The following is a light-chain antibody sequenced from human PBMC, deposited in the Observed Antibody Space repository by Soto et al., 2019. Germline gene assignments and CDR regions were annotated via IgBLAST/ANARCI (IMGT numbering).Light chain of an antibody. CDR1: QSVSSY. CDR2: DAS. J-gene: IGKJ2*01. CDR3: QQRSNWPHT. Sequence: IVLTQSPGTLSLSPGERATLSCRAGQSVSSYLAWYQHKPGQAPRLLIYDASNRATGIPARFSGSGSGTDFTLTISSLEPEDFAVYYCQQRSNWPHTFGPGTKLEIK. V-gene: IGKV3-11*01.